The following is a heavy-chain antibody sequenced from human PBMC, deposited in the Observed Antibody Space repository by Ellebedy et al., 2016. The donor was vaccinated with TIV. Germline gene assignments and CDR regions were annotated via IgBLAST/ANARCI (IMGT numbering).Heavy chain of an antibody. CDR3: ARDWGGALPIDQ. CDR1: GSSFSNYW. Sequence: GGSLRLXXAASGSSFSNYWMSWVRQAPGKGLEWVANIKTDGSKTNYVDSVKGRFTISRDNAKNSLYLQMNSLTAEDTAVYYSARDWGGALPIDQWGQGTRVTVSS. V-gene: IGHV3-7*01. J-gene: IGHJ5*02. CDR2: IKTDGSKT. D-gene: IGHD3-16*01.